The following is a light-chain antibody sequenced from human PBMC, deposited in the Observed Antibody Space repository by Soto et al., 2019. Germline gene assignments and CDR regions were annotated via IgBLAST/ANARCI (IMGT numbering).Light chain of an antibody. CDR1: QGISSY. CDR3: QQYDNLLPLT. Sequence: VIWMPQSPSLLSASPGDRVTISCRLSQGISSYLAWYQQKPGKAPELLIYDASNLETGVPSRFSGSGSGTDFTFTISSLQPEDIATYYCQQYDNLLPLTFGGGTKVDIK. CDR2: DAS. J-gene: IGKJ4*01. V-gene: IGKV1D-8*03.